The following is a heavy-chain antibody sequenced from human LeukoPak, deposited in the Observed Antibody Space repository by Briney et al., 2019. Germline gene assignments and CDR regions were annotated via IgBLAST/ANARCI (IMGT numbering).Heavy chain of an antibody. D-gene: IGHD5-24*01. CDR2: IKQDGSEK. Sequence: GGSPRLSCAASGFTFSSYWMSWVRQAPGKGLEWVANIKQDGSEKYYVDSVKGRFTISRDNAKNSLYLQMNSLRAEDTAVYYCARVDGSDNYHFDYWGQGTLVTVSS. V-gene: IGHV3-7*01. CDR1: GFTFSSYW. CDR3: ARVDGSDNYHFDY. J-gene: IGHJ4*02.